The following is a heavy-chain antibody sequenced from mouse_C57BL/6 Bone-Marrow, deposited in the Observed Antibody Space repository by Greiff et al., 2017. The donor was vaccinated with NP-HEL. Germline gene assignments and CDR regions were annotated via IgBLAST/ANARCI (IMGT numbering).Heavy chain of an antibody. J-gene: IGHJ4*01. CDR1: GFSLTSYA. CDR2: IWTGGGT. CDR3: ARLVGGRRGAMDY. D-gene: IGHD2-12*01. Sequence: VHLVESGPGLVAPSQSLSITCTVSGFSLTSYAISWVRQPPGKGLEWLGVIWTGGGTNYNSALKSRLSISKDNSKSQVFLKMNSLQTDDTARYYCARLVGGRRGAMDYWGQGTSVTVSS. V-gene: IGHV2-9-1*01.